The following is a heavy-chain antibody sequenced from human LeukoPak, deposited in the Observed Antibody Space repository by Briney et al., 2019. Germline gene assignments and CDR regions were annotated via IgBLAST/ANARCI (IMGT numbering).Heavy chain of an antibody. CDR1: GGSISSYY. CDR3: ARGASNGYCSGGSCYSSKSEHWYFDL. Sequence: SETLSLTCTVCGGSISSYYWSWLRQPPGKGLEWNGYIYYSGSTNYNPSLKSRVTISVDTSKHQFSLKLSSVTAADTAVYYCARGASNGYCSGGSCYSSKSEHWYFDLWGRGTLVTVSS. CDR2: IYYSGST. V-gene: IGHV4-59*01. J-gene: IGHJ2*01. D-gene: IGHD2-15*01.